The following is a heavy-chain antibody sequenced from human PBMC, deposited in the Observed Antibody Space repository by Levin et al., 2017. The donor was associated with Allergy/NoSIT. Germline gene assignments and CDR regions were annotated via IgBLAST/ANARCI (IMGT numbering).Heavy chain of an antibody. CDR1: GGSFSGYY. D-gene: IGHD5-18*01. J-gene: IGHJ3*02. Sequence: SETLSLTCAVYGGSFSGYYWSWIRQPPGKGLEWIGEINHSGSTNYNPSLKSRVTISVDTSKNQFSLKLSSVTAADTAVYYCARGVRWIQLWWGSDAFDIWGQGTMVTVSS. CDR3: ARGVRWIQLWWGSDAFDI. V-gene: IGHV4-34*01. CDR2: INHSGST.